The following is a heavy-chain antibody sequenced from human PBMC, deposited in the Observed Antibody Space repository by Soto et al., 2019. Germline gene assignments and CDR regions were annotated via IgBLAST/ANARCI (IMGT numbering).Heavy chain of an antibody. CDR1: GFTFSSYA. CDR3: AKGVGYCSRSSCPIGEFDY. D-gene: IGHD2-2*01. CDR2: VSGSGGGT. J-gene: IGHJ4*02. V-gene: IGHV3-23*01. Sequence: GGSLRLSCAASGFTFSSYAMSWVRQAPGKGLEWVSGVSGSGGGTYYADSVKGRFTIPRDNSKNTLYLQMNSLRAEDTAVYYCAKGVGYCSRSSCPIGEFDYWGQGTLVTVSS.